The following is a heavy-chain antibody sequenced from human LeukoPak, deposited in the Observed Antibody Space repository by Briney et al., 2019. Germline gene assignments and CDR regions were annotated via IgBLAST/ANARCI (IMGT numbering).Heavy chain of an antibody. V-gene: IGHV3-73*01. Sequence: GGSLRLSCAASGFTFSGSAMHWVRQASGKGLEWVGRIRSKADSYATAYAASVKGRFTISRDESKNTAYLQMNSLKTEDTAVYYCTRHGDNYRNYDVNYYYYMDVWGKGTTVTVSS. CDR2: IRSKADSYAT. CDR1: GFTFSGSA. D-gene: IGHD4-11*01. CDR3: TRHGDNYRNYDVNYYYYMDV. J-gene: IGHJ6*03.